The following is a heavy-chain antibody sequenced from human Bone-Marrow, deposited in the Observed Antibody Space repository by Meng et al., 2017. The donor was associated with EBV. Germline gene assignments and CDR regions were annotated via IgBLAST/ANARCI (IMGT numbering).Heavy chain of an antibody. J-gene: IGHJ4*02. CDR3: ARGGYDLLG. CDR1: GFTFSGSA. D-gene: IGHD5-12*01. CDR2: ISSSSSYI. Sequence: EVQLVESGGGLVQPGGSLKLFCAASGFTFSGSAMHWVRQAPGKGLEWVSSISSSSSYIYYADSVKGRFTISRDNAKNSLYLQMNSLRAEDTAVYYCARGGYDLLGWGQGTLVTVSS. V-gene: IGHV3-21*01.